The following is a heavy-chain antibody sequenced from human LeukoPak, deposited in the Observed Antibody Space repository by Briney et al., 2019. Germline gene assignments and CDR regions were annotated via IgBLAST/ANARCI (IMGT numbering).Heavy chain of an antibody. CDR1: GYTFPTYG. J-gene: IGHJ4*02. CDR2: ISAYNGNT. Sequence: ASVKVSCKASGYTFPTYGISWVRQAPGQGLEWMGWISAYNGNTNYAQNLQGRVTMTTDTSTSTAYPELRSLISDDTAVYYCASGEGVAAFDYWGQGTLVTVSS. CDR3: ASGEGVAAFDY. D-gene: IGHD3-3*01. V-gene: IGHV1-18*01.